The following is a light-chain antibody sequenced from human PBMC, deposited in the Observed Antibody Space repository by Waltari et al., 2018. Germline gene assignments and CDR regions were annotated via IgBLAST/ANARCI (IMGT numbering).Light chain of an antibody. CDR1: QAISTS. Sequence: DIQMTQSPSSLSASVGNTVTITCRATQAISTSLAWYQQKPGKAPKLLLYAASTLDSGVPSRFSVNGSGTEFTLTISSLQSEDFATYYCQQYSSFPPLTFGGGTKVEIK. V-gene: IGKV1-NL1*01. CDR3: QQYSSFPPLT. J-gene: IGKJ4*01. CDR2: AAS.